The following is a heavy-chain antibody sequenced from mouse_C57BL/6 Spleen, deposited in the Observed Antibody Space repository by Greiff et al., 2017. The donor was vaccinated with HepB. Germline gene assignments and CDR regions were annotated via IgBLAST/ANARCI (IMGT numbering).Heavy chain of an antibody. J-gene: IGHJ2*01. CDR3: ARGGTNFDY. V-gene: IGHV3-6*01. CDR1: GYSITSGYY. CDR2: ISYDGSN. Sequence: ESGPGLVKPSQSLSLTCSVTGYSITSGYYWNWIRQFPGNKLAWMGYISYDGSNNYNPSLKNRISITRDTSKNQFFLKLNSVTTEDTATYYCARGGTNFDYWGQGTTLTVSS. D-gene: IGHD2-13*01.